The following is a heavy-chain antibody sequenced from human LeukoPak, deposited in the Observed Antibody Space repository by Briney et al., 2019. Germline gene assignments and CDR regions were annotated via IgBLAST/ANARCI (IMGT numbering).Heavy chain of an antibody. V-gene: IGHV4-59*11. CDR3: ASHVDYRKKLLDY. J-gene: IGHJ4*02. D-gene: IGHD4-17*01. Sequence: SETLSLTCTVSGGSISSHYWSWIRQPPGKGLEWIGSIYYSGSTYYNPSLKSRVTISVDTSKNQFSLKLSSVTAADTAVYYCASHVDYRKKLLDYWGQGTLVTVSS. CDR1: GGSISSHY. CDR2: IYYSGST.